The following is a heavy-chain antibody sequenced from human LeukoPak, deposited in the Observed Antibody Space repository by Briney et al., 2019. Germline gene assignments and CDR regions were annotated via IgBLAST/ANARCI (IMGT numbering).Heavy chain of an antibody. J-gene: IGHJ4*02. CDR1: GFTFSSYA. CDR2: ISGSGGST. V-gene: IGHV3-23*01. CDR3: AKAHGSPGKYQLPINRSGPPIYYFDY. D-gene: IGHD2-2*01. Sequence: GGSLRLSCAASGFTFSSYAMSWVRQAPGKGLEWVSAISGSGGSTYYADSVKGRFTISRDNSKNTLYLQMNSLRAEDTAVYYCAKAHGSPGKYQLPINRSGPPIYYFDYWGQGTLVTVSS.